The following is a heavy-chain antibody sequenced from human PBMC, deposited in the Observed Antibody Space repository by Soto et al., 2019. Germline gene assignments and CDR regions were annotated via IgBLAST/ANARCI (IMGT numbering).Heavy chain of an antibody. CDR3: ARVRGYFDF. Sequence: QVQLVEAGGGLVKPGGSLRLSCAASGFTFRDYYITWIRQAPGRGLEWISYISSSGNTIYYADSVKGRFTISRDNAKNSLFLQLNSLRAEDTAVYYCARVRGYFDFWGQGTLVTVSS. CDR2: ISSSGNTI. J-gene: IGHJ4*02. V-gene: IGHV3-11*01. CDR1: GFTFRDYY.